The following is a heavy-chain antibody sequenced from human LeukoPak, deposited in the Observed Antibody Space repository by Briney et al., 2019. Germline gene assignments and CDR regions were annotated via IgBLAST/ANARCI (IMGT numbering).Heavy chain of an antibody. CDR3: ARVRGYYDSRGYYYRGVFSLEYFQH. J-gene: IGHJ1*01. Sequence: GASVKVSCKASGYTFTSYGISWVRQAPGQELEWMGWISAYNGNTNYAQKLQGRVTMTTDTSTSTAYMELRSLRSDDTAVYYCARVRGYYDSRGYYYRGVFSLEYFQHWGQGTLVTVSS. CDR1: GYTFTSYG. D-gene: IGHD3-22*01. CDR2: ISAYNGNT. V-gene: IGHV1-18*01.